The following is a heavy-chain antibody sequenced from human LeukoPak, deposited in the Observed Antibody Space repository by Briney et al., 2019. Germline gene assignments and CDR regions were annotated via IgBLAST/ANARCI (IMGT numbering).Heavy chain of an antibody. Sequence: SVKVSCKASGGTFSSYAISWVRQAPGQGLEWMGRIIPIFGTANYAQKFQGRVTITTDESTSTAYMELSSLRSEDTAVYYCARDLGYCSGGSCYSGGDAFDIWGQGTMVAVSS. CDR3: ARDLGYCSGGSCYSGGDAFDI. CDR1: GGTFSSYA. J-gene: IGHJ3*02. V-gene: IGHV1-69*05. CDR2: IIPIFGTA. D-gene: IGHD2-15*01.